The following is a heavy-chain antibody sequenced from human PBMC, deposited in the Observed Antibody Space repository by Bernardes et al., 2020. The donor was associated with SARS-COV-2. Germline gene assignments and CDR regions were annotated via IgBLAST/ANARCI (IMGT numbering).Heavy chain of an antibody. CDR2: ITDSGDST. V-gene: IGHV3-23*01. CDR1: GFTFSSYT. D-gene: IGHD1-26*01. J-gene: IGHJ4*02. Sequence: VWSLRLSCEVSGFTFSSYTMNWVRQAPGKGLEWVSTITDSGDSTYYADSVKGRFTISRDNSKDRLYLQMNSLRAEDTAVYFCAKRRVEWELLHYFDSWGQGTLVTVSS. CDR3: AKRRVEWELLHYFDS.